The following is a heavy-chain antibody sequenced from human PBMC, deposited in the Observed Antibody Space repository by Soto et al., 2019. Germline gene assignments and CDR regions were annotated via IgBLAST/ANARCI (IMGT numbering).Heavy chain of an antibody. CDR3: ARTTYPRSTTVADRGAMRFDP. CDR1: GGSISSYY. J-gene: IGHJ5*02. D-gene: IGHD6-19*01. CDR2: IYYSGST. Sequence: SETLSLTCTVSGGSISSYYWSWIRQPPGKGLEWIGYIYYSGSTNYNPSLKSRVTISVDTSKNQFSLKLSSVTASDTAMYYCARTTYPRSTTVADRGAMRFDPWGQGTPVTVSS. V-gene: IGHV4-59*12.